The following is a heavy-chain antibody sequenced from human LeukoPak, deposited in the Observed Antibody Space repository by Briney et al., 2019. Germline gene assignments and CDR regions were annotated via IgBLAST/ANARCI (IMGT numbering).Heavy chain of an antibody. CDR2: INHSGST. J-gene: IGHJ6*02. V-gene: IGHV4-34*01. CDR1: GGSLSVDY. D-gene: IGHD3-10*01. CDR3: ARGASPSNYYGSGSYYLARPLYYYFVMDG. Sequence: SETLSLTCADYGGSLSVDYWSWVRQPPGKGLEWIGEINHSGSTNYNPSLKSRVTISVDASKNQFSLKLSSVTAADTAVYYCARGASPSNYYGSGSYYLARPLYYYFVMDGGGQGTTVTVSS.